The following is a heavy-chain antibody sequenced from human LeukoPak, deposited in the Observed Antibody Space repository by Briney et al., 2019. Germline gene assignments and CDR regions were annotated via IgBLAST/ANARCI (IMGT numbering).Heavy chain of an antibody. CDR2: IYHSGST. J-gene: IGHJ4*02. D-gene: IGHD1-26*01. CDR3: ARVGGSYYFDY. Sequence: SETLSLTCTVSGGSIGSGGYSWSWIRQPPGKGLEWIGYIYHSGSTYYNPSLKSRVTISVDRSKNQFSLKLSSVTAADTAVYYCARVGGSYYFDYWGQGTLVTVSS. V-gene: IGHV4-30-2*01. CDR1: GGSIGSGGYS.